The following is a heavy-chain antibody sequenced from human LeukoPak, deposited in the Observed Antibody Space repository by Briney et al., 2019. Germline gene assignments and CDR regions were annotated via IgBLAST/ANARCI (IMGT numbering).Heavy chain of an antibody. J-gene: IGHJ4*02. CDR2: IIPIFGTA. CDR3: ARGPPAAPGPFDY. CDR1: GGTFSSYA. D-gene: IGHD2-2*01. V-gene: IGHV1-69*13. Sequence: SVKVSCKASGGTFSSYAISWVRQAPGQGLEWMGGIIPIFGTANYAQKFQGRVTITADGSTSTAYMELSSLRSEDTAVYFCARGPPAAPGPFDYWGQGTLVTVSS.